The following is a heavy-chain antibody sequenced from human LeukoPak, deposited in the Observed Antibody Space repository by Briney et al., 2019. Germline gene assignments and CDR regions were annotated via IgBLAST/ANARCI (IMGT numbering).Heavy chain of an antibody. Sequence: GGSLRLSCAASGFLFGGHAMVWIRQAPGNGLESVSSIHSSATYITYADSVRGRFTISRDNDKNSLFLDMNDLRAEDTAVYYCARAAIRVDFFDSWGQGTLVAASS. CDR1: GFLFGGHA. J-gene: IGHJ4*02. CDR3: ARAAIRVDFFDS. CDR2: IHSSATYI. D-gene: IGHD2-2*01. V-gene: IGHV3-21*06.